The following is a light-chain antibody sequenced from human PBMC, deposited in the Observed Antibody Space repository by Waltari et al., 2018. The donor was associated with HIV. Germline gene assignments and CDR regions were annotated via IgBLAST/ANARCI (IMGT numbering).Light chain of an antibody. CDR3: QQSFSIPVP. Sequence: DIQMTQSPSSLSASVGDRVTITSRASQSIRRYLNWYQQTPGKAPKLLIYGTTSLQSGVPSTVSGSGFGTDVTLTVSSLQPENSSTYYCQQSFSIPVPSGGGTKVEIK. V-gene: IGKV1-39*01. CDR2: GTT. J-gene: IGKJ4*01. CDR1: QSIRRY.